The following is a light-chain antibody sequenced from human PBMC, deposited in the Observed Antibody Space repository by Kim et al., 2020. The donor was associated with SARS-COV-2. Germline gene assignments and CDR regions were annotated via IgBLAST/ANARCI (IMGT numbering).Light chain of an antibody. J-gene: IGKJ1*01. V-gene: IGKV3-20*01. Sequence: VSPGARATLACRASQTVSGNHLAWYQQNPGQAPRLLIYGASSRAPGIPDRFSGSGSGTDFTLTIGSLEPEDFAVYFCQQYGHSRTFGQGTKVDIK. CDR3: QQYGHSRT. CDR1: QTVSGNH. CDR2: GAS.